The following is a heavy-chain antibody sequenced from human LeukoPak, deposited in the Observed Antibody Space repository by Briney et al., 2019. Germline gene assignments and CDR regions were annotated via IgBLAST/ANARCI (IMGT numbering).Heavy chain of an antibody. CDR3: ARDPISGFLEWLYYFDY. V-gene: IGHV3-21*01. D-gene: IGHD3-3*01. CDR2: ISSSSSYI. CDR1: GFTLSSYS. Sequence: PGGSLRLSCAASGFTLSSYSMNWVRQAPGKGLEWVSSISSSSSYIYYADSVKGRFTISRDNAKNSLYLQMNSLRAEDTAVYYCARDPISGFLEWLYYFDYWGQGTLATVSS. J-gene: IGHJ4*02.